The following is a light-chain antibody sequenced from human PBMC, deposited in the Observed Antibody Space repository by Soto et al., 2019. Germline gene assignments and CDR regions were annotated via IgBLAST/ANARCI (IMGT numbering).Light chain of an antibody. CDR1: QSIRSY. CDR3: QQSYSTPRT. CDR2: GAS. J-gene: IGKJ1*01. Sequence: IQMTQSPSSLSASVGDRVTITCRASQSIRSYLNWYQQERGKAPKLLIYGASSLQSGVPSRFSGSGSGTDFTLTISSLQPEDFATYYCQQSYSTPRTFGQGTKVDIK. V-gene: IGKV1-39*01.